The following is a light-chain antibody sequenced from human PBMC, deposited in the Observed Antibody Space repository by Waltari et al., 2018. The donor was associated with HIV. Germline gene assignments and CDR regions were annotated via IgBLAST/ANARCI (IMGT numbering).Light chain of an antibody. V-gene: IGLV1-40*01. Sequence: QSVLTQPPSVSGAPGQRVTISCTGSSSNIGAGYDVHWYQQLPGTAPKPRIYGNSNRPAGGPDRFSGSKSGASASRAITGLQAEDEADYYCQSYDSSLSGYVFGTGTKVTVL. CDR1: SSNIGAGYD. CDR2: GNS. J-gene: IGLJ1*01. CDR3: QSYDSSLSGYV.